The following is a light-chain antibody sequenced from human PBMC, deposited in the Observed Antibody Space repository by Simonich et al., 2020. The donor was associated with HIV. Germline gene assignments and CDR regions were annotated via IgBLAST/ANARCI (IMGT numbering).Light chain of an antibody. Sequence: AIQLTQSPSSLSASVGDRVTITCRASQGIGSYLAWYQQKPGKPPNLLIYDASSLESGVPSRFRGSGSGTDFTLTISSLQPEDFATYYCQQYYSFPWTFGQGTKVEIK. CDR1: QGIGSY. J-gene: IGKJ1*01. V-gene: IGKV1-13*02. CDR3: QQYYSFPWT. CDR2: DAS.